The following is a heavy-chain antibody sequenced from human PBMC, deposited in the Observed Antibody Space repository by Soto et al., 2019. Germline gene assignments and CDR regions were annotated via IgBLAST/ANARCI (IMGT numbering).Heavy chain of an antibody. CDR1: GVTFSSYA. CDR2: ISYDGSNK. D-gene: IGHD3-3*01. J-gene: IGHJ5*02. Sequence: GGSLRLSCAAAGVTFSSYAMHWVRLAPGKGLEWVAVISYDGSNKYYADSVKGRFTISRDNSKNTLYPQMNSLRAEDTAVYYCARDRGIFGVVNWFDPWGQGTLVTVSS. CDR3: ARDRGIFGVVNWFDP. V-gene: IGHV3-30-3*01.